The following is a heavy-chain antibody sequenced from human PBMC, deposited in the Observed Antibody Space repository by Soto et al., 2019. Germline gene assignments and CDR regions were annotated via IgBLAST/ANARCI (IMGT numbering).Heavy chain of an antibody. J-gene: IGHJ6*03. CDR3: AKGYYRDYYYYYYMDV. CDR1: GFTFSSYA. CDR2: ISGSGGST. Sequence: GGSLRLSCAASGFTFSSYAMSWVRQAPGKGLEWVSAISGSGGSTYYADSVKGRFTISRDNSKNTLYLRMNSLRAEDTAVYYCAKGYYRDYYYYYYMDVWGKGTTVTVSS. D-gene: IGHD1-26*01. V-gene: IGHV3-23*01.